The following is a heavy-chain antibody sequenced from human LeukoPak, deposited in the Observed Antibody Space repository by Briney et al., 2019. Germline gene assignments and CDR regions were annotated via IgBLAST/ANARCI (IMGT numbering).Heavy chain of an antibody. Sequence: GGSLRLSCAASGFTFSAYWMTWVRQAPGKGLEWVANINQDGSEKYYVDSVKGRFIISRDNARNSLYLQVNSLRAEDTAVYYCARDTSWIWYHLIDYWGQGTLVTVTS. D-gene: IGHD2-2*03. CDR1: GFTFSAYW. CDR2: INQDGSEK. J-gene: IGHJ4*02. V-gene: IGHV3-7*01. CDR3: ARDTSWIWYHLIDY.